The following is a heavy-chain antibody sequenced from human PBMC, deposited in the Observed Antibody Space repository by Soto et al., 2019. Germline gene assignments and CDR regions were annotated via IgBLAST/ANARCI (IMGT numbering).Heavy chain of an antibody. D-gene: IGHD3-10*01. Sequence: ASVKVSCKASGYTFTSYDISWLRQATGQGLEWMGWMNPNNGNTDYAPKFQGRVTMTMNTSIGTAYMELSSLRSEDTAVYYCARSPRNYYALGSYSYFRHWGQGTLVTVSS. CDR2: MNPNNGNT. V-gene: IGHV1-8*01. J-gene: IGHJ1*01. CDR3: ARSPRNYYALGSYSYFRH. CDR1: GYTFTSYD.